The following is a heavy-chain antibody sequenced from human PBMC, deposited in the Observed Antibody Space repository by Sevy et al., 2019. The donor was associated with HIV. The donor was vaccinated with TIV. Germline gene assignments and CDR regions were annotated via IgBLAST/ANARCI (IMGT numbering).Heavy chain of an antibody. V-gene: IGHV4-34*01. Sequence: PSETLSLTCAVYGGSFSGYYWSWIRQPPGRGLEWIGEINHSGSTNYNPSLKSRVTISEDTSKNQFYLKLSSVTAADTAVYYCARHCGSTSCSHAFDIWGQGTVVTVSS. D-gene: IGHD2-2*01. CDR1: GGSFSGYY. J-gene: IGHJ3*02. CDR3: ARHCGSTSCSHAFDI. CDR2: INHSGST.